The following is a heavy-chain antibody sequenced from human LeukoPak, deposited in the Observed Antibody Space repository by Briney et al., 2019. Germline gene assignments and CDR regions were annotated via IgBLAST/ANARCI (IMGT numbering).Heavy chain of an antibody. D-gene: IGHD3-9*01. CDR3: ARRVGYDILTGYAFDI. V-gene: IGHV4-59*08. CDR2: IYYSGST. Sequence: SETLSLTCTVSGGSISSHYWSWIRQPPGKGLEWIGYIYYSGSTNYNPSLKSRVTISVDTSKNQFSLKLSSVTAADTAVYYCARRVGYDILTGYAFDIWGQGTMVTVSS. J-gene: IGHJ3*02. CDR1: GGSISSHY.